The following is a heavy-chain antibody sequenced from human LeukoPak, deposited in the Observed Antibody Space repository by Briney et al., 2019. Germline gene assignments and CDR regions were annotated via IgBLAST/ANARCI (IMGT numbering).Heavy chain of an antibody. CDR2: IKQDGSEK. V-gene: IGHV3-7*01. CDR1: GFTFSNFW. Sequence: GGSLRLSCAASGFTFSNFWMGWVRQAPGKGLEWVANIKQDGSEKYYVDSVKGRFTISRDNAKNSLYLQMNSLRAEDTAVYYCARDRSSDYFDYWGQGTLVTVSS. J-gene: IGHJ4*02. CDR3: ARDRSSDYFDY. D-gene: IGHD5/OR15-5a*01.